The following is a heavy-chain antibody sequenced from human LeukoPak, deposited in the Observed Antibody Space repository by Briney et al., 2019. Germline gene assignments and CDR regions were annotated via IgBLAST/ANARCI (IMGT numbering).Heavy chain of an antibody. D-gene: IGHD3-22*01. CDR3: ASAPPYYYDSSDYSA. Sequence: GGSLRLSCAASGFTFSSSAMSWVRQAPGKGLEWVAAISDTGRLSYCADSVKGRFSISRDDSKNTLYLQMDSLRAEDTAVYYCASAPPYYYDSSDYSAWGQGTLVTVSS. V-gene: IGHV3-23*01. CDR2: ISDTGRLS. J-gene: IGHJ5*02. CDR1: GFTFSSSA.